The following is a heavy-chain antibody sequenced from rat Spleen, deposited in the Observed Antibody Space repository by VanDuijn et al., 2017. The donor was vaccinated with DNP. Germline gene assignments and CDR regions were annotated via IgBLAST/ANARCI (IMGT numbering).Heavy chain of an antibody. Sequence: EVQLVESGGSLVQPGGSMNLSCAASGFTFGYYYMAWVRQAPTKGLEWVASISTGGGDTYYRDSVKGRFTISRDNAKSTLYLQMDSLRSEDTATYYCATGITIAAISKGVMDAWGQGASVTVSS. J-gene: IGHJ4*01. V-gene: IGHV5-25*01. CDR3: ATGITIAAISKGVMDA. D-gene: IGHD1-2*01. CDR2: ISTGGGDT. CDR1: GFTFGYYY.